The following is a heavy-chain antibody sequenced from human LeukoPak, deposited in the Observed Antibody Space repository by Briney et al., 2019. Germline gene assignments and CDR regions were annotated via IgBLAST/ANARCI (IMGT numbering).Heavy chain of an antibody. CDR1: GFTFSSYS. CDR3: AREPFRGWFGDLLDV. CDR2: ISSSSSTI. V-gene: IGHV3-48*01. Sequence: GGSLRLSCAASGFTFSSYSMNWVRQAPGKGLEWVSSISSSSSTIYYADSVKGRFTISRDNAKNSLYLQMNSLRAEDTAVYYCAREPFRGWFGDLLDVWGKGTTVTVSS. D-gene: IGHD3-10*01. J-gene: IGHJ6*04.